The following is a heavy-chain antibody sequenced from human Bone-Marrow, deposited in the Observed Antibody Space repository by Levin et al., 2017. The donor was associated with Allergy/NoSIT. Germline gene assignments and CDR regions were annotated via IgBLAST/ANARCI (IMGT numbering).Heavy chain of an antibody. Sequence: SETLSLTCTVSGASVSSHYWTWIRQPPGRGLEWIGYISNSGATDYNPSLKSRVTISADTSKNEFSLRLSSVTAADTAVYYCARSDYGYTWGSSWGQGTLVTVSS. CDR1: GASVSSHY. CDR2: ISNSGAT. V-gene: IGHV4-59*02. J-gene: IGHJ5*02. CDR3: ARSDYGYTWGSS. D-gene: IGHD3-16*01.